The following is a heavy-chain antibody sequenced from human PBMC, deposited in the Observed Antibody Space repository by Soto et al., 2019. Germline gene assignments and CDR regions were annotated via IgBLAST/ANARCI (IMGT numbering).Heavy chain of an antibody. CDR3: ARGQSIIAWALFAS. J-gene: IGHJ4*02. Sequence: SETLSLTCTVSGDSISRYYCHWIRQVPGKGLEWIAYVYYSGSTNYNPSLKSRATISLDTSKNQFSLKLPSVPAADPAVYYCARGQSIIAWALFASWGQGTLVTSP. V-gene: IGHV4-59*01. CDR2: VYYSGST. CDR1: GDSISRYY. D-gene: IGHD2-21*01.